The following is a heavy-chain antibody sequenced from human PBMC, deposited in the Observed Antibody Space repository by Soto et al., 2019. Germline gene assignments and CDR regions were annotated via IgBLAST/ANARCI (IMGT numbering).Heavy chain of an antibody. Sequence: SETLSLTCTVSGGSLSNYFWSWIRQPPGKGLEWIGYVYSSGTTDYNPSLKSRVTISIDTSKNQISLKLSSVTAADTAVYFCVRTFPPAPRVVLSHNCIVPWGPGTLVTVSS. CDR1: GGSLSNYF. CDR2: VYSSGTT. V-gene: IGHV4-59*01. D-gene: IGHD3-3*01. J-gene: IGHJ5*02. CDR3: VRTFPPAPRVVLSHNCIVP.